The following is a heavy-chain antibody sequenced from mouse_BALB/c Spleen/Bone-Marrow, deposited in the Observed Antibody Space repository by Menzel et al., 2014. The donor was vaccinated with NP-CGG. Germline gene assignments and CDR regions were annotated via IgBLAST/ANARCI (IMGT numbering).Heavy chain of an antibody. D-gene: IGHD2-3*01. V-gene: IGHV1-14*01. J-gene: IGHJ2*01. CDR3: AREGWLLRFDY. Sequence: VQLKESGPELVKPGASVKMSCKASGYTFTAYVMHWVKLKPGQGLEWIGYINPYNDGTNYIEKFKGKATLTSDIPSSTAYMELSSLTSEDSAVYYCAREGWLLRFDYWGQGTTLTVSS. CDR2: INPYNDGT. CDR1: GYTFTAYV.